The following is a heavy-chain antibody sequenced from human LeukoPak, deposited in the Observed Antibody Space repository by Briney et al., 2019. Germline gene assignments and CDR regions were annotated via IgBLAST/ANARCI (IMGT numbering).Heavy chain of an antibody. CDR3: ARDRIAVAGTWWFDH. CDR1: GFTFSTYS. Sequence: PGGSLRLSCAASGFTFSTYSMNWVRQAPGKGLEWVSSISSSSSYIYYADSVKGRFTISRDNAKNSLYLQMNSLRAEDTAVYYCARDRIAVAGTWWFDHWGQGTLVTVSS. D-gene: IGHD6-19*01. CDR2: ISSSSSYI. J-gene: IGHJ5*02. V-gene: IGHV3-21*01.